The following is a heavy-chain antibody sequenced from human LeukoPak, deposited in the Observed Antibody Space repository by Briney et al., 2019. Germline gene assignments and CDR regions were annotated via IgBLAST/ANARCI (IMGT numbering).Heavy chain of an antibody. CDR2: INHSGST. V-gene: IGHV4-34*01. J-gene: IGHJ4*02. D-gene: IGHD1-26*01. CDR1: GGSFSGYY. Sequence: SETLSLTCAVYGGSFSGYYWSWIRQPPGKGLEWIGEINHSGSTNCNPSLKSRVTISVDTSKNQFSLKLSSVTAADTAVYYCARRVGATGPFDYWGQGTLVTVSS. CDR3: ARRVGATGPFDY.